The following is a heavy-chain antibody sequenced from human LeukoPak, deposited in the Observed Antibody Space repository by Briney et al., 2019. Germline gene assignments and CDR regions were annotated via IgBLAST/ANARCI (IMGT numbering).Heavy chain of an antibody. CDR1: GFTFSSYG. Sequence: GRSLRLSCAASGFTFSSYGMHWVRQAPGKGLEWVAVISYDGSNKYYADSVKGRFTISRDDSKNTLYLQMNSLKTEDTAVYYCTTDQEVDYWGQGTLVTVSS. CDR2: ISYDGSNK. J-gene: IGHJ4*02. V-gene: IGHV3-30*03. CDR3: TTDQEVDY.